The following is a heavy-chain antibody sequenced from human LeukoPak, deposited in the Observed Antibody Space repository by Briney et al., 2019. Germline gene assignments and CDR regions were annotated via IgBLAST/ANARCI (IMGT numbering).Heavy chain of an antibody. CDR2: IYYSGST. Sequence: PSETLSLTCTVSGGSISSYYWSWIRQPPGKGLEWIGYIYYSGSTNYNPSLKSRVTISVDTSKNQFSLKLSSVTAADTAVYYCARGGYYGSGSYYNVKPNYYYYYGMDVWGQGTTVTVSS. D-gene: IGHD3-10*01. V-gene: IGHV4-59*01. CDR3: ARGGYYGSGSYYNVKPNYYYYYGMDV. J-gene: IGHJ6*02. CDR1: GGSISSYY.